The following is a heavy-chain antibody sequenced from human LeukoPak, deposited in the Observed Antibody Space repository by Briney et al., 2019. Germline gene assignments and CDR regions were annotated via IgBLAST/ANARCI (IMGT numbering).Heavy chain of an antibody. J-gene: IGHJ4*02. Sequence: GASVKVSCKASGYTFTGYYMHWVRQAPGQGLEWMGWINPNSGGTNYAQKFQGRVTMTRDTSISTAYMELSRLRSDDTAVYYCARVAYCGGDCYSHYFDYWGQGTLVTVSS. CDR2: INPNSGGT. V-gene: IGHV1-2*02. CDR1: GYTFTGYY. CDR3: ARVAYCGGDCYSHYFDY. D-gene: IGHD2-21*02.